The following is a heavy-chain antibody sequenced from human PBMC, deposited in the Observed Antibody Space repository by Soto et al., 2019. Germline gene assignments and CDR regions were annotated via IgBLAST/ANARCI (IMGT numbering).Heavy chain of an antibody. Sequence: LRLSCAASGFTFSSYSMNWVRQAPGKGLEWVSSISSSSSYIYYADSVKGRFTISRDNAKNSLYLQMNSLRAEDTAVYYCARDSTYDFWSGNVFDYWGQGTLVTVSS. D-gene: IGHD3-3*01. V-gene: IGHV3-21*01. CDR3: ARDSTYDFWSGNVFDY. J-gene: IGHJ4*02. CDR2: ISSSSSYI. CDR1: GFTFSSYS.